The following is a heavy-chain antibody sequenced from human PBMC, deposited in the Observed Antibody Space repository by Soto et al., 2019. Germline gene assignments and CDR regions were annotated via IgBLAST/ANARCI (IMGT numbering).Heavy chain of an antibody. CDR1: GFTFSSYA. D-gene: IGHD1-1*01. V-gene: IGHV3-23*01. J-gene: IGHJ4*02. Sequence: GGSLRLSCAASGFTFSSYAMSWVRQAPGKGLEWVSAISGSGDSTYYADSVKGRFSISRDNSENTLSLQMNSLRAEDTAVYYLENVKTWTCLGYWGRGTLFTVSS. CDR3: ENVKTWTCLGY. CDR2: ISGSGDST.